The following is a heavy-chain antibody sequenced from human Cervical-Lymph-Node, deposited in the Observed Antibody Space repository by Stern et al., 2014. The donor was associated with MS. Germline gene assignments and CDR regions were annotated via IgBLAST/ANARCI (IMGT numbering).Heavy chain of an antibody. J-gene: IGHJ6*02. CDR1: GDTLSSFG. V-gene: IGHV1-69*01. Sequence: QLVESGAEVKKPGSSVKVSCKTSGDTLSSFGISWVRQAPGQGLEGMGGIIPFFGTTNYAEKFQGRVTIIADESTSTAYMELSSLRSEDTAVYYCARDNYDNGMDVWGQGTTVTVSS. CDR2: IIPFFGTT. CDR3: ARDNYDNGMDV.